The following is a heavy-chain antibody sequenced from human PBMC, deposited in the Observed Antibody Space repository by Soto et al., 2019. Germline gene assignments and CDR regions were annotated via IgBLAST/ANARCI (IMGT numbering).Heavy chain of an antibody. Sequence: QMQLVQSGAEVKKPGTSVKVSCKASGFTFTSSAMQWVRQARGQGLEWMGWMDVGRGNTNYAQKLQERGTITRDMAKSTAYMELSSLSSEDTAVYYCAAGPDDYFLGGYRSDDAFDIWGQGTMVTVSS. J-gene: IGHJ3*02. V-gene: IGHV1-58*02. CDR1: GFTFTSSA. D-gene: IGHD3-16*02. CDR3: AAGPDDYFLGGYRSDDAFDI. CDR2: MDVGRGNT.